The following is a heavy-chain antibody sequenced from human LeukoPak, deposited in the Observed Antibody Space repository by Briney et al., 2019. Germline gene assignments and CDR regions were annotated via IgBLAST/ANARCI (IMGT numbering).Heavy chain of an antibody. CDR1: GFTLSSSW. V-gene: IGHV3-74*03. J-gene: IGHJ4*02. CDR2: INSDGSIT. D-gene: IGHD1-1*01. Sequence: PGGSLRLSCAASGFTLSSSWMVWVRQVPGKGLVWVSRINSDGSITTYADSVKGRFTTSRDNAKNTLYLQMNSLRAEDTALYYCARSIHTNSRYDYWGQGTLVTVSS. CDR3: ARSIHTNSRYDY.